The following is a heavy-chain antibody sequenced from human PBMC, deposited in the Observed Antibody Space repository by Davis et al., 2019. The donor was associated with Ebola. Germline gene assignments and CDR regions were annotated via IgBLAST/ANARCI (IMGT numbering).Heavy chain of an antibody. J-gene: IGHJ4*02. D-gene: IGHD6-13*01. V-gene: IGHV5-10-1*01. CDR2: IDPSDTYT. CDR3: ARHQGSSWYLGPLAY. Sequence: GESLKISCKGSGYSFTSYRISWVRQMPGKGLEWMGRIDPSDTYTSYSPSFQGHVTISADKSISTAYLQWSSLKASDTAMYYCARHQGSSWYLGPLAYWGQGTLVTVSS. CDR1: GYSFTSYR.